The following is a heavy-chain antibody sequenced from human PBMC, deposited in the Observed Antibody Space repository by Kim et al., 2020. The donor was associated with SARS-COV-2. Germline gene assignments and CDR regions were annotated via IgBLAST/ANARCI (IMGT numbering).Heavy chain of an antibody. Sequence: SETLSLTCIVSGGSINSRSFYWGWIRQPPGKGLEWIGNFLYGGSTYYNPSLRSRALISVDTSTNQFSLKLSSVTAADTAVYYCARHVHLGQRPKLNYYGLDVWGQGTTVTVSS. CDR2: FLYGGST. V-gene: IGHV4-39*01. J-gene: IGHJ6*02. CDR1: GGSINSRSFY. D-gene: IGHD6-25*01. CDR3: ARHVHLGQRPKLNYYGLDV.